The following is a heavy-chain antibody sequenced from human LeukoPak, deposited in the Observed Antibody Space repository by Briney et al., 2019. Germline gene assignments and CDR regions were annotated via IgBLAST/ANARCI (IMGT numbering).Heavy chain of an antibody. V-gene: IGHV1-8*01. Sequence: VSVTVSCTASGYTFTSYDINWVRQAPGQGLEWMAWMNPNSGNTGYAQKFQGRVTMTRNTSISTAYMELSSLRSEDTAVYYCARPHSSSWYYYCGMDVWGQGTTVTVSS. J-gene: IGHJ6*02. CDR3: ARPHSSSWYYYCGMDV. CDR1: GYTFTSYD. D-gene: IGHD6-13*01. CDR2: MNPNSGNT.